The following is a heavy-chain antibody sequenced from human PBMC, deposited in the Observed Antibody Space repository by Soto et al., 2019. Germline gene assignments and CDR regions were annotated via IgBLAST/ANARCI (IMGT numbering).Heavy chain of an antibody. V-gene: IGHV4-59*08. CDR2: IYYSGST. Sequence: QVQLQESGPGLVKPSETLSLTCTVSGGSISSYYWSWIRQPPGKGLEWIGYIYYSGSTNYNPSLKSRVTISVDTSKNQFSLKLSSVTAADTAVYYCARQVRWELPFDYWGQGTLVTVSS. CDR3: ARQVRWELPFDY. D-gene: IGHD1-26*01. CDR1: GGSISSYY. J-gene: IGHJ4*02.